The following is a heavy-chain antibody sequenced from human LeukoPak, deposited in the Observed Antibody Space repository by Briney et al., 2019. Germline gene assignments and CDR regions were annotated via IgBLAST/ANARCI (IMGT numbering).Heavy chain of an antibody. Sequence: PSETLSLTCAVYGGPFSGYYWSWIRQSPGKGLEWIGEINHSGTTSYNPSLKSRVTISVDTSEKQFSLKLSSVTAADTAVYYCARHSRAIWYFDLWGRGTLVTASS. CDR3: ARHSRAIWYFDL. D-gene: IGHD2-2*01. J-gene: IGHJ2*01. CDR2: INHSGTT. V-gene: IGHV4-34*01. CDR1: GGPFSGYY.